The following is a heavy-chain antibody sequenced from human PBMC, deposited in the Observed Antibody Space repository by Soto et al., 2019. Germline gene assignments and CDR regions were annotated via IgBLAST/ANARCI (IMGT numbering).Heavy chain of an antibody. J-gene: IGHJ3*02. CDR1: GGSISSYY. CDR3: ANWGLTGDIGAFDI. V-gene: IGHV4-59*01. Sequence: SETLSLTCTVSGGSISSYYWSWIRQPPGKGLEWIGYIYYSGSTNYNPSLKSRVTISVDTSKNQFSLKLSSVTAADTAVYYCANWGLTGDIGAFDIWGQGTMVTVSS. CDR2: IYYSGST. D-gene: IGHD7-27*01.